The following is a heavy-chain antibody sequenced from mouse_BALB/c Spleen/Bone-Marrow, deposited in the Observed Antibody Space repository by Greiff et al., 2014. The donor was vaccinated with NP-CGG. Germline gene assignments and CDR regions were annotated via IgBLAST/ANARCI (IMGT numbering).Heavy chain of an antibody. D-gene: IGHD1-1*01. CDR1: GFDFSRYW. V-gene: IGHV4-1*02. CDR3: ARLSYYGRFAY. J-gene: IGHJ3*01. CDR2: INPAXXXX. Sequence: SGGGLVQPGGSLKXXCAASGFDFSRYWMSWVRQAPGKGLKWIGEINPAXXXXXXXXXXXXXXXXSRDNAKNTLYLQMSTVRSEDTALYYCARLSYYGRFAYWGQGTLVTVSA.